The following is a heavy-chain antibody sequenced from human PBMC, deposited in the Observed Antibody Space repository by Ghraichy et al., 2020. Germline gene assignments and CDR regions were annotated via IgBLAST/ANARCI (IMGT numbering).Heavy chain of an antibody. CDR3: TRVAVLGDYGDYRADNYFDY. D-gene: IGHD4-17*01. CDR1: GFTFTDYG. J-gene: IGHJ4*02. V-gene: IGHV3-49*04. CDR2: IRSNPYGGTT. Sequence: GGSLRLSCSASGFTFTDYGVNWVRQAPGKGLEWVGFIRSNPYGGTTEIAASVRGRFSISRDDPNKTVYLQMNSLKIEDTAVYYCTRVAVLGDYGDYRADNYFDYWGQGALVTGSS.